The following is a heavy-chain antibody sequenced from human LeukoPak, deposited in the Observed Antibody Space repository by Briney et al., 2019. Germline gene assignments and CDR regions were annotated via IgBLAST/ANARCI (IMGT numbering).Heavy chain of an antibody. CDR3: ATVAGYYYYYYMDV. V-gene: IGHV1-69*05. D-gene: IGHD6-19*01. J-gene: IGHJ6*03. CDR2: IIPIFGTA. CDR1: GGTFSSYA. Sequence: SVKVSCKDSGGTFSSYAISWVRQAPGQGLEWMGGIIPIFGTANYAQKFQGRVTITTDESTSTAYMELSSLRSEDTAVYYCATVAGYYYYYYMDVWGKGTTVTVSS.